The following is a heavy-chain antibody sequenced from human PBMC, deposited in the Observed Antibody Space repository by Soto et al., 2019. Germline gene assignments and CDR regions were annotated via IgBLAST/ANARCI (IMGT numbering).Heavy chain of an antibody. D-gene: IGHD3-3*01. J-gene: IGHJ4*02. CDR2: ISGSGGST. CDR3: AKDPPTWYDFWSGYYYFHY. Sequence: LRLSCAASGFTFSSYAMSWVRQAPGKGLEWVSAISGSGGSTYYADSVKGRFTISRDNSKNTLYLRMNSLRAEDTAVYYCAKDPPTWYDFWSGYYYFHYWGQGTLLTVST. V-gene: IGHV3-23*01. CDR1: GFTFSSYA.